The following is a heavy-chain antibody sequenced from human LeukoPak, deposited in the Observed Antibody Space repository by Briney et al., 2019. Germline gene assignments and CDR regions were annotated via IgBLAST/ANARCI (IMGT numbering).Heavy chain of an antibody. CDR3: AKYSYGSGTSFDP. Sequence: PGGSLRLSCAASGFTFSAYWMSWVRQAPGKGLEWVANIKKDGSEKYYVDSVKGRFIISRDNAKNSLYLEMSSLRAEDSAVYYRAKYSYGSGTSFDPWGQGALVTVSS. CDR2: IKKDGSEK. J-gene: IGHJ5*02. V-gene: IGHV3-7*01. CDR1: GFTFSAYW. D-gene: IGHD3-10*01.